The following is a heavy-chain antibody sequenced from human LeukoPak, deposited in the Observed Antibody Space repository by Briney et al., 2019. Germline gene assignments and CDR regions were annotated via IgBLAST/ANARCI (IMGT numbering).Heavy chain of an antibody. CDR3: ARGSVWFGELSYYYYYGMDV. Sequence: SVKVSCKASGGTFSSYAISWVRQAPGQGLEWMGGIIPIFGTANYAQKFQGRVTITADESTSTAYMELSSLRSEDTAVYYCARGSVWFGELSYYYYYGMDVWGQGTTVTVSS. CDR1: GGTFSSYA. J-gene: IGHJ6*02. CDR2: IIPIFGTA. D-gene: IGHD3-10*01. V-gene: IGHV1-69*13.